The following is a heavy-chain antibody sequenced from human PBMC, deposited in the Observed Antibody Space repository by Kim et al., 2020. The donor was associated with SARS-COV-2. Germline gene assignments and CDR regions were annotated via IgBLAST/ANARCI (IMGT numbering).Heavy chain of an antibody. CDR2: IWYDGSNK. CDR3: AKDGEDIVATISWSFDY. V-gene: IGHV3-33*06. CDR1: GFTFSSYG. D-gene: IGHD5-12*01. J-gene: IGHJ4*02. Sequence: GGSLRLSCAASGFTFSSYGMHWVRQAPGKGLEWVAVIWYDGSNKYYADSVKGRFTISRDNSKNTLYLQMNSLRAEDTAVYYCAKDGEDIVATISWSFDYWGQGTLVTVSS.